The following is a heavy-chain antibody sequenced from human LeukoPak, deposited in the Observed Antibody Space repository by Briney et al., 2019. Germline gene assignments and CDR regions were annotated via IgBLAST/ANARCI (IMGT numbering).Heavy chain of an antibody. CDR2: IYYSGSP. Sequence: SETLSLTCSVSGDSISSYYWSWIRKPPGKGLEWIGNIYYSGSPNYNPSLKSRVTMSVDTSKKQFSLKLNSVTAADTAVYCCARDRDFLDYWGQGTLVTVSS. CDR1: GDSISSYY. D-gene: IGHD3-3*01. J-gene: IGHJ4*02. CDR3: ARDRDFLDY. V-gene: IGHV4-59*12.